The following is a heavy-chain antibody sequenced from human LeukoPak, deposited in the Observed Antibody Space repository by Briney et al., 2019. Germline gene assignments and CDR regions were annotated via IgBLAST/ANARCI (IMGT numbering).Heavy chain of an antibody. CDR2: IYPGDSDT. Sequence: GESLQISCKGSGYRFTSYWIGWVRQLPGKGLEWMGIIYPGDSDTRYSPSFQGQVTISADKSISTAYLQWSSLKASDTAMYYCARHFSDSSGYYYSDYWGQGTLVTVSS. V-gene: IGHV5-51*01. J-gene: IGHJ4*02. CDR1: GYRFTSYW. D-gene: IGHD3-22*01. CDR3: ARHFSDSSGYYYSDY.